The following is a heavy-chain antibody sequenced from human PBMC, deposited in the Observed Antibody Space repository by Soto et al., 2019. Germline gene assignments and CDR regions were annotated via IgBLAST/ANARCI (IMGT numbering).Heavy chain of an antibody. CDR2: MNPNSGNT. D-gene: IGHD6-19*01. J-gene: IGHJ6*02. CDR3: ARDHSSGWYRPYYYYGMDV. CDR1: GYTFTSYD. Sequence: QVQPVQSGAEVKKPGASVKVSCKASGYTFTSYDLNWVRQATGQGLEWMGWMNPNSGNTGYAQKFQGRVTMTRNTSISTAYMELSSLRSEDTAVYYCARDHSSGWYRPYYYYGMDVWSQGTTVTVSS. V-gene: IGHV1-8*01.